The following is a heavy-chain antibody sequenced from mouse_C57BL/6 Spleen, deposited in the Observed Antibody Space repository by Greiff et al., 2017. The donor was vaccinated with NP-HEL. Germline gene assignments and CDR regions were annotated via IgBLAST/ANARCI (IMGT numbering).Heavy chain of an antibody. J-gene: IGHJ3*01. CDR2: IYPGSGST. Sequence: QVQLQQPGAELVKPGASVKMSCKASGYTFTSYWITWVKQRPGQGLEWIGDIYPGSGSTNYNEKFKGKATLTVDTSSSTAYMQLSSLTSEDSAVYYCATNYYGSSPSWFAYWGQGTLVTVSA. CDR3: ATNYYGSSPSWFAY. D-gene: IGHD1-1*01. CDR1: GYTFTSYW. V-gene: IGHV1-55*01.